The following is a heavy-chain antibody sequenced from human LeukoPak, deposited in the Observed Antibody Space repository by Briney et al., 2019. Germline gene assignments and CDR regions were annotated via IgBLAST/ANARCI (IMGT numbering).Heavy chain of an antibody. V-gene: IGHV4-4*07. CDR3: AREGYSGSYYVSADAFDI. CDR2: IYTSGST. J-gene: IGHJ3*02. Sequence: SETLSLTCTVSGGSISSYYWSWIRQPAGKGLEWIGRIYTSGSTNYNPSLKSRVTMSVDTSKNQSSLKLSSVTAADTAVYYCAREGYSGSYYVSADAFDIWGQGTMVTVSS. CDR1: GGSISSYY. D-gene: IGHD1-26*01.